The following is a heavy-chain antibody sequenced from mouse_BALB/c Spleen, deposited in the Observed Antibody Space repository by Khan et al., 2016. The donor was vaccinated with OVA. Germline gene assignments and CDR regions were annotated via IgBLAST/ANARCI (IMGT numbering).Heavy chain of an antibody. CDR2: ISSGGTYT. D-gene: IGHD1-2*01. V-gene: IGHV5-6*01. J-gene: IGHJ4*01. Sequence: EVELVESGGDLVNPGGSLKLSCAASGFIFSSYGMSWVRQTPDKRLEWVATISSGGTYTYYPDSVKGRFTISRDNAKKTLPLQMSSLKSEDTAMYYCTSFIATTTGDYYAMDYWGQGTSVTVSS. CDR3: TSFIATTTGDYYAMDY. CDR1: GFIFSSYG.